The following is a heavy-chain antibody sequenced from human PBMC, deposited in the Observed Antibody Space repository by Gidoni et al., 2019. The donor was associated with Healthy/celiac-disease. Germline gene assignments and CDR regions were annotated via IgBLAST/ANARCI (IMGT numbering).Heavy chain of an antibody. Sequence: QVQLQESGPGLVKPSETLSLTCTVSGGSISSYYWSWIRQPPGKGLEWIGYIYYSGSTNYNPSLKSRVTISVDTSKNQFSLKLSSVTAADTAVYYCARVNSSSWYEWYFDLWGRGTLVTVSS. CDR3: ARVNSSSWYEWYFDL. J-gene: IGHJ2*01. CDR1: GGSISSYY. CDR2: IYYSGST. V-gene: IGHV4-59*01. D-gene: IGHD6-13*01.